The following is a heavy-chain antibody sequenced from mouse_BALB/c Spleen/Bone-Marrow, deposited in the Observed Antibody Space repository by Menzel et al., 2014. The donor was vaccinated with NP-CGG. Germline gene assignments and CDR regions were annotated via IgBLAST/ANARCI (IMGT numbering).Heavy chain of an antibody. J-gene: IGHJ2*01. CDR2: IYPSDSYT. Sequence: VQLQQSGAELVRPGASVKLSCKASGYTFTSYWINWVKQRPGQGLEWIGNIYPSDSYTNYNQKFKAKATLTVDKSSSTAYMQLSSPTSEDSAVYYCTRGYYGSSYDYWGQGTTLTVSS. CDR3: TRGYYGSSYDY. V-gene: IGHV1-69*02. CDR1: GYTFTSYW. D-gene: IGHD1-1*01.